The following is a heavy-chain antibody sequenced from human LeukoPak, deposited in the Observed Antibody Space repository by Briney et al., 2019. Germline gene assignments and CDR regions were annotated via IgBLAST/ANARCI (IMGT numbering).Heavy chain of an antibody. CDR1: GGSISSYY. CDR3: AREVVGAISYYYYYMDV. D-gene: IGHD1-26*01. J-gene: IGHJ6*03. CDR2: IYTSGST. Sequence: SETLSLTCTVSGGSISSYYWSWIRQPAGKGLEWIGRIYTSGSTNYNPSPKSRVTMSVDTSKNQFSLKLSSVTAADTAVYYCAREVVGAISYYYYYMDVWGKGTTVTVSS. V-gene: IGHV4-4*07.